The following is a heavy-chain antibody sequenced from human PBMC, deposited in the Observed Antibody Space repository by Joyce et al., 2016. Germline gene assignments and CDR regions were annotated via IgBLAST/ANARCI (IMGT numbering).Heavy chain of an antibody. D-gene: IGHD2/OR15-2a*01. J-gene: IGHJ4*02. CDR3: ARAVGIYYFDS. V-gene: IGHV4-30-2*01. CDR2: IYHSANT. Sequence: QLRLHESGSGLVKPSQTLSLTCDVSGVSISTSGYSWSWIRQPPGKGLEWIGYIYHSANTYYNPPLKSRVTISGDRSKNQFFLELNSVTAADTAVYFCARAVGIYYFDSWGPGTLVTVSS. CDR1: GVSISTSGYS.